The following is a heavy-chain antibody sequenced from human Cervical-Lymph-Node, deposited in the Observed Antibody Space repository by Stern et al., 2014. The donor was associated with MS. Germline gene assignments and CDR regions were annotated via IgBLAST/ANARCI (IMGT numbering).Heavy chain of an antibody. J-gene: IGHJ4*02. Sequence: EVKLVQSGAEVRKPGDSLKISCKTSGYRFINNWIAWVRQVPGKGLEWIGIIYPGDYDIRYSPSFQGHVTISVDKSTSTAYLQWSSLKASDTAVYYCARWSVACDSWGQGALITVSS. CDR1: GYRFINNW. CDR3: ARWSVACDS. CDR2: IYPGDYDI. V-gene: IGHV5-51*03. D-gene: IGHD2-21*01.